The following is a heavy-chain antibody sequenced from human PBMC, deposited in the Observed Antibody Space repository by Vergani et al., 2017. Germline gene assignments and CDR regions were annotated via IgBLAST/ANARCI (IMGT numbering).Heavy chain of an antibody. V-gene: IGHV1-46*03. CDR3: ARPHGDILPPDPRRLDY. Sequence: QVLLVQSGAEVKKPGASVRVSCKTSGYTFTNYYIHWVRQAPGQGLEWMRIINPSGGSTTYAQQFQCRLTMTRDTSTITVYMDLSNLRSEDTAVYYCARPHGDILPPDPRRLDYWGQGTLVTVSS. CDR1: GYTFTNYY. CDR2: INPSGGST. J-gene: IGHJ4*02.